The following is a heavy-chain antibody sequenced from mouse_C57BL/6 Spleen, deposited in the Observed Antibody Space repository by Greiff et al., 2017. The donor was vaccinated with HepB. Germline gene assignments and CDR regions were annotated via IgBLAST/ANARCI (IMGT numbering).Heavy chain of an antibody. J-gene: IGHJ2*01. CDR3: ARGGHYYGSPGYFDY. Sequence: EVKLMESEGGLVQPGSSMKLSCTASGFTFSDYYMAWVRQVPEKGLEWVANINYDGSSTYYLDSLKSRFIISRDNAKNILYLQMSSLKSEDTATYYCARGGHYYGSPGYFDYWGQGTTLTVSS. CDR1: GFTFSDYY. D-gene: IGHD1-1*01. CDR2: INYDGSST. V-gene: IGHV5-16*01.